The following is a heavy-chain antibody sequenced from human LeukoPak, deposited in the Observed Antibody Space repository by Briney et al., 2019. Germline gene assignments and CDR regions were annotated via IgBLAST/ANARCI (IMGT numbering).Heavy chain of an antibody. J-gene: IGHJ4*02. V-gene: IGHV3-30*18. CDR2: ISYDGSNK. CDR1: GFTFSSYG. D-gene: IGHD2-21*02. CDR3: AKDRIFDGARVVVTASPFDY. Sequence: GGSLRLSCAASGFTFSSYGMHWVRQAPGKGLEWVAVISYDGSNKYYADSVKGRFTISRDNSKNTLYLQMNSLRAEDTAVYYCAKDRIFDGARVVVTASPFDYWGQGTLVTVSS.